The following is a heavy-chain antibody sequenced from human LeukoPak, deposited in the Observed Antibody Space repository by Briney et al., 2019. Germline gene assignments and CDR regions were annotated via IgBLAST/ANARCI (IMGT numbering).Heavy chain of an antibody. CDR3: ARVGVAGTGGFGY. D-gene: IGHD6-19*01. CDR2: INSDGSST. V-gene: IGHV3-74*01. CDR1: GFTFSGYW. J-gene: IGHJ4*02. Sequence: GGSLRLSCAASGFTFSGYWMHWVRHAPGKGLVWVSHINSDGSSTNYADSVKGRFTISRDNAKNTLYLQMNSLRAKDTAVYYCARVGVAGTGGFGYWGQGTLVTVSS.